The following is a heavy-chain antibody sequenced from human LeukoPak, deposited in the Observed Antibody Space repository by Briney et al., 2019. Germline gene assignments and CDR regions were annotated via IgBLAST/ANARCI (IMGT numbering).Heavy chain of an antibody. Sequence: PGGALRLSRAASGFTLCSYGMHLGRQAPGKGLEWVAVIWYDGSNKYYADSVKGRFTISRDNSKNTLYLQMNSLRAEDTAVYYCARDIAAAGTGTDYWGQGTLVTVSS. CDR3: ARDIAAAGTGTDY. CDR2: IWYDGSNK. V-gene: IGHV3-33*01. D-gene: IGHD6-13*01. CDR1: GFTLCSYG. J-gene: IGHJ4*02.